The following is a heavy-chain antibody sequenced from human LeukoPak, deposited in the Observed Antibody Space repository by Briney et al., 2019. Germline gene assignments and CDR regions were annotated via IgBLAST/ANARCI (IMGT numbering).Heavy chain of an antibody. CDR2: IYPGESNI. V-gene: IGHV5-51*01. Sequence: GESLKISCKGSGYSFTNYWIGWVRQMPGKGLEWMGFIYPGESNIRYSPSFQGQVTISADRSITTAYLQWSSLKASDTATYYCARHVTTVATSWFDPWGQGTLVTVSS. J-gene: IGHJ5*02. D-gene: IGHD5-12*01. CDR1: GYSFTNYW. CDR3: ARHVTTVATSWFDP.